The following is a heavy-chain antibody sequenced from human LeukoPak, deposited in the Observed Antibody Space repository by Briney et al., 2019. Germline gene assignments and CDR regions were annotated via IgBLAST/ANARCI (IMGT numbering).Heavy chain of an antibody. CDR1: GFTFNIYA. D-gene: IGHD3-10*01. V-gene: IGHV3-23*01. J-gene: IGHJ5*02. CDR2: MCGSAGCT. CDR3: ARDRPNYHENNGHYYQRDGDH. Sequence: ETGGSLRLSCAASGFTFNIYAMSWVRLAPGKGLQWVASMCGSAGCTFYADSVKGRFTISRDNSKNTLYLQMNSLRAEDTAIYFCARDRPNYHENNGHYYQRDGDHWGQGTLVTASS.